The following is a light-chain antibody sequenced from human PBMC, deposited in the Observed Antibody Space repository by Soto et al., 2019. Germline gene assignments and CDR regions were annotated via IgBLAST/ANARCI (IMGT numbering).Light chain of an antibody. J-gene: IGKJ1*01. CDR2: GAS. Sequence: EIVMTQSPATLSVSPGERATLSCRASQSVRSNLAWYQQKPGQSPRLLIYGASTRATGIPARFSGSGSGTQFTLTISSLQSEDFAVYYCQQYNNWPPAWTFGQGTTV. CDR1: QSVRSN. CDR3: QQYNNWPPAWT. V-gene: IGKV3-15*01.